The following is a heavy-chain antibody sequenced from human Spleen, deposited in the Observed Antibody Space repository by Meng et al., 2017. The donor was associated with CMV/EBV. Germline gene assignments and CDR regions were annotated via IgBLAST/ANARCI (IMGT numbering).Heavy chain of an antibody. Sequence: LTSPFSAFSLNTTGVGVGWLRQPPGKALEFLLLLYWNGDQRFSPSLRSRLTIAKDTSKNQVVLSMTNMAPVDTATYYCAYYNYGPFFHWGQGTLVTVSS. CDR2: LYWNGDQ. D-gene: IGHD5-24*01. V-gene: IGHV2-5*01. J-gene: IGHJ4*02. CDR1: AFSLNTTGVG. CDR3: AYYNYGPFFH.